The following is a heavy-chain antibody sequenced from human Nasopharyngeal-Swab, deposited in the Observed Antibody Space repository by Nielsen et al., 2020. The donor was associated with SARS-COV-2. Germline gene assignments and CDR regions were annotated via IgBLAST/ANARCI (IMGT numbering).Heavy chain of an antibody. CDR3: ARGGVGAVGGALDY. CDR2: MNPNSGNT. CDR1: GYNFTTYD. V-gene: IGHV1-8*01. Sequence: ASVKVSCKASGYNFTTYDLNWVRQATGQGLEWMGWMNPNSGNTGYAQKFQGRVTMTRNTSIRTAYMELSSLRSEDTAVYYCARGGVGAVGGALDYWGQGTQVTVSS. D-gene: IGHD1-26*01. J-gene: IGHJ4*02.